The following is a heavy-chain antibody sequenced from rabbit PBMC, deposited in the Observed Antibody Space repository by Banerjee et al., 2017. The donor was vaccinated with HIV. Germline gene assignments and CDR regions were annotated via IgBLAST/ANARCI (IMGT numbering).Heavy chain of an antibody. CDR1: GFTLSSYW. D-gene: IGHD4-1*01. CDR3: ARDLAGVIGWNFNL. CDR2: IYAGSSGST. J-gene: IGHJ4*01. V-gene: IGHV1S45*01. Sequence: QEQLVESGGGLVTLGGSLTLTCKASGFTLSSYWMCWVRQAPGKGLEWIACIYAGSSGSTHYASWAKGRFTISKTSSTTVTLQMTSLTAADTATYFCARDLAGVIGWNFNLWGPGTLVTVS.